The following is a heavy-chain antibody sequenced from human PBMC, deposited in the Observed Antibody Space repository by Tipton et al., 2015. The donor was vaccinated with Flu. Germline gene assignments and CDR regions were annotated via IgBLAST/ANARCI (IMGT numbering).Heavy chain of an antibody. J-gene: IGHJ5*02. CDR3: AREDSGWYRNWFDP. D-gene: IGHD6-19*01. CDR2: IYYSGST. Sequence: TLSLTCTVSGGPISSYYWSWIRQPPGKGLEWIGYIYYSGSTNYNPSLKSRVTISVDTSKNQFSLKLSSVTAADTAVYYCAREDSGWYRNWFDPWGQGTLVTVSS. V-gene: IGHV4-59*01. CDR1: GGPISSYY.